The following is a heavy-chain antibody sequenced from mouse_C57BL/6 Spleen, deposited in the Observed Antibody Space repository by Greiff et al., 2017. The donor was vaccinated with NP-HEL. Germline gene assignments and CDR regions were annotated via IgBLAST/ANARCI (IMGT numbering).Heavy chain of an antibody. D-gene: IGHD1-1*01. Sequence: VKLMESGAELVKPGASVKISCKASGYAFSSYWMNWVKQRPGKGLEWIGQIYPGDGDTNYNGKFKGKATLTADKSSSTAYMQLSSLTSEDSAVYFCALRFSMDYWGQGTSVTVSS. CDR3: ALRFSMDY. J-gene: IGHJ4*01. CDR2: IYPGDGDT. V-gene: IGHV1-80*01. CDR1: GYAFSSYW.